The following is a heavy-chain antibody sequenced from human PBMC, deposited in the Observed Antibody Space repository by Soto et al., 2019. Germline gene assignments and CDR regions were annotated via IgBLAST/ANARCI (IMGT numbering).Heavy chain of an antibody. CDR2: ISYDGSNK. Sequence: ESGGGVVQPGRSLRLSCAASGFTFSSYGMHWVRQAPGKGLEWVAVISYDGSNKYYADSVKGRFTISRDNSKNTLYLQMNSLRAEDTAVYYCAKDLRRVIAAAGTYFDYWGQGTLVTVSS. D-gene: IGHD6-13*01. V-gene: IGHV3-30*18. CDR3: AKDLRRVIAAAGTYFDY. CDR1: GFTFSSYG. J-gene: IGHJ4*02.